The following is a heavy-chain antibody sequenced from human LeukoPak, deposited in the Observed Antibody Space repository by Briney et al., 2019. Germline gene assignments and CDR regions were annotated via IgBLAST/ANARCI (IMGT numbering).Heavy chain of an antibody. J-gene: IGHJ4*02. CDR3: ARGYYDRGSLYYFDY. CDR1: GYTFTGYY. V-gene: IGHV1-2*02. CDR2: IDPNSGGT. Sequence: ASVKVSCKPSGYTFTGYYMHWVGQAPGQGLEWMGWIDPNSGGTNYAQKFQGRVTMTRDTSIGTAYMELSGLTSDDTAVYYCARGYYDRGSLYYFDYWGQGTLVTVSP. D-gene: IGHD3-22*01.